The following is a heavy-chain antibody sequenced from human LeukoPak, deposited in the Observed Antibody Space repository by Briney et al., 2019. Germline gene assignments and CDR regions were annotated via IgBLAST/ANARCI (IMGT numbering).Heavy chain of an antibody. V-gene: IGHV3-74*03. CDR3: TRQWQTPSDY. Sequence: PGGSLRLSCAASGFIFSSYWMHWVRQKPGEGPLWLSRINGDGTSTAYAHSVQGRFIISRDNAMNTLYLQMNSLRVDDTAVYYCTRQWQTPSDYWGLGTVVTVSS. J-gene: IGHJ4*02. D-gene: IGHD6-19*01. CDR1: GFIFSSYW. CDR2: INGDGTST.